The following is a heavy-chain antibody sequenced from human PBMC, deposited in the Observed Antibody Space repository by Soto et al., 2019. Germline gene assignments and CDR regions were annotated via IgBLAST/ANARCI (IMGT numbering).Heavy chain of an antibody. J-gene: IGHJ4*02. CDR1: GFTFSSYA. D-gene: IGHD3-10*01. CDR3: AKVSGSGSYSYYFDY. Sequence: EVQLLESGGGLVQPGGSLRLSCAASGFTFSSYAMSWVRQAPGKGLEWVSAISGSGGSTYYADSVKGRFTISRDSSKNTLYLQMNSLRAEDTAVYYCAKVSGSGSYSYYFDYWGQGTLVTVSS. V-gene: IGHV3-23*01. CDR2: ISGSGGST.